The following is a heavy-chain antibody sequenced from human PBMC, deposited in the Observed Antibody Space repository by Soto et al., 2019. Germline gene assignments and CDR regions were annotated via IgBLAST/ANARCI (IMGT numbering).Heavy chain of an antibody. D-gene: IGHD1-20*01. CDR2: IKPDGSAK. J-gene: IGHJ4*02. CDR1: GFIFSTYW. Sequence: PGGSLRLSCAASGFIFSTYWMTWVRQAPGKGLEWVANIKPDGSAKNYVDSVKGRFTISRDNAKNSLYLQMDSLRAEDTAVYYCARDVNWNLFDYWGQGIQVTVSS. V-gene: IGHV3-7*01. CDR3: ARDVNWNLFDY.